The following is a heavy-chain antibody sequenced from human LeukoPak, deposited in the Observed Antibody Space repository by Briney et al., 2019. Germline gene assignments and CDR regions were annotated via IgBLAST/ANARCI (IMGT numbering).Heavy chain of an antibody. CDR1: GGSINSYY. Sequence: SETLSLTCTVSGGSINSYYWSWIRQPPGKGLEWIGYISYSGSTNYNPSLKSRVTISVDTSKNQFFLKPSSVTAADTALYYCTRGNANWGQGTLVTVSS. CDR2: ISYSGST. CDR3: TRGNAN. V-gene: IGHV4-59*01. J-gene: IGHJ4*02.